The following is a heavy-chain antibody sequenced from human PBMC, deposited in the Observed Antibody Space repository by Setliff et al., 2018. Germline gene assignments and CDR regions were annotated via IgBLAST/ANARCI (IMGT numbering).Heavy chain of an antibody. J-gene: IGHJ4*02. Sequence: ASVKVSCKTSGDTFVSYYVHWVRQAPGQGLEWMGLIKPGIDTATYAQKFQGRVTMTRDTSAKIVFMELNGLRSDDTAVYYCARDVTGTYNGRLEYWCLGTLVTAPQ. CDR1: GDTFVSYY. D-gene: IGHD1-1*01. V-gene: IGHV1-46*01. CDR2: IKPGIDTA. CDR3: ARDVTGTYNGRLEY.